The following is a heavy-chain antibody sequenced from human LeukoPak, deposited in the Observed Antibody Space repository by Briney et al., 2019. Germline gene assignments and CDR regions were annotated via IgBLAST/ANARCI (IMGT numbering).Heavy chain of an antibody. CDR1: GLTFTTSA. CDR2: ISGSGGSS. Sequence: GGSLRLSCAATGLTFTTSAMTWVRQAPGKGLEWVSSISGSGGSSYHADSVKGRFTISRDNSKNTVYLHMNSLRADDTAIYYCASGRGYYEYWGQGTLVTVSS. CDR3: ASGRGYYEY. D-gene: IGHD2-15*01. J-gene: IGHJ4*02. V-gene: IGHV3-23*01.